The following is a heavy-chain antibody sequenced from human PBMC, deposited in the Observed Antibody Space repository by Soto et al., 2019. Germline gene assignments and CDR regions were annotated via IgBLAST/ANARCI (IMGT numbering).Heavy chain of an antibody. CDR2: IKSKTDGGTA. D-gene: IGHD2-15*01. Sequence: EVQLVESGGDLVKPGGSLRLSCVASAFNFANGWMSWVRQAPGKGLEWVGRIKSKTDGGTADYAAPGKGRFTISRDDSQNTLYLHMDSLKAEDTALYHCSTGIGFYGLDIWGQGTTVTVSS. J-gene: IGHJ6*02. V-gene: IGHV3-15*01. CDR3: STGIGFYGLDI. CDR1: AFNFANGW.